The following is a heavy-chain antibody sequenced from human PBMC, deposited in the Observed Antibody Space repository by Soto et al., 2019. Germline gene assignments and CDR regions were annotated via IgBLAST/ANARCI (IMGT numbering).Heavy chain of an antibody. CDR3: ASLDGYCYGSPFDY. CDR2: IIPIFGTA. CDR1: GGTFSSYA. J-gene: IGHJ4*02. V-gene: IGHV1-69*06. Sequence: QVQLVQSGAEVKKPGSSVKVSCKASGGTFSSYAISWVRQAPGQGLEWMGGIIPIFGTANYAQKFQSRVTITPDKSTSTAYMELSSLSSEDTAVYYCASLDGYCYGSPFDYWGQGTLVTVSS. D-gene: IGHD5-18*01.